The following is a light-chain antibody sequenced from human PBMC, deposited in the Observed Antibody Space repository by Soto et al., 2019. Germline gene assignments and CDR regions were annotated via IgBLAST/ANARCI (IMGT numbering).Light chain of an antibody. CDR1: QTARHSDGRTY. Sequence: DIVMTQTPLSLSVTPGQAASISCKSSQTARHSDGRTYLYLYRQKPGQPPQLLIYEVSNRFSGVTERFSGSGSGTDFTLNISRVEADDVGVYYCMQSIDLPLTFGQGTKLEIK. J-gene: IGKJ2*01. CDR3: MQSIDLPLT. V-gene: IGKV2D-29*01. CDR2: EVS.